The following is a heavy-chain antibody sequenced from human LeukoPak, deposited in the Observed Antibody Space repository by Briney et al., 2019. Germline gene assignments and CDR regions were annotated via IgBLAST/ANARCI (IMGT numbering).Heavy chain of an antibody. J-gene: IGHJ4*02. Sequence: PGGSLRLSCAASGFTFDDYAMHSVRQAPGKGLEWVSGISWNSGSIGYADSVKGRFTISRDNAKNSLYLQMNSLRAEDTALYYCAKGGGSGKYFDYWGQGTLVTVSS. CDR1: GFTFDDYA. D-gene: IGHD3-10*01. V-gene: IGHV3-9*01. CDR2: ISWNSGSI. CDR3: AKGGGSGKYFDY.